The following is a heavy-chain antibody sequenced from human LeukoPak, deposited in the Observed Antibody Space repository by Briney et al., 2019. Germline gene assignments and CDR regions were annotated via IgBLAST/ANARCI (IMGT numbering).Heavy chain of an antibody. CDR3: ARDYPDGGGGRYFDWLPVF. CDR1: GGTFSSYA. J-gene: IGHJ4*02. CDR2: IIPILGIA. D-gene: IGHD3-9*01. V-gene: IGHV1-69*04. Sequence: GASVKVSCKASGGTFSSYAISWVRQAPGQGLEWMGRIIPILGIANYAQKFQGRVTITADKSTSTAYMELSSLRSEDTAVYYCARDYPDGGGGRYFDWLPVFWGQGTLVTVSS.